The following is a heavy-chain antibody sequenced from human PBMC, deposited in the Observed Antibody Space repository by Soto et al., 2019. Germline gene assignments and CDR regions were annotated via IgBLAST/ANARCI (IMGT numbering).Heavy chain of an antibody. CDR2: IWYDGSNK. CDR1: GFTFSSYG. CDR3: AREIELSTESQDWYFDL. J-gene: IGHJ2*01. D-gene: IGHD1-7*01. V-gene: IGHV3-33*01. Sequence: QVQLVESGGGVVQPGRSLRLSCAASGFTFSSYGMHWVRQAPGKGLEWVAVIWYDGSNKYYADSVKGRFTISRDNSKKTLYLQMNSLRAEDTAVYYCAREIELSTESQDWYFDLWGRGTLVTVSS.